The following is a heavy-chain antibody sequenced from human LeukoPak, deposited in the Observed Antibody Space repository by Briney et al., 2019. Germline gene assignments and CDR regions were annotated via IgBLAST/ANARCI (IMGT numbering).Heavy chain of an antibody. CDR2: ISGSGGST. CDR3: ARDSPGSGIVVVVAATPSDAFDI. CDR1: GFTFSNYA. Sequence: GGSLRLSCAASGFTFSNYAMSWVRQAPGKGREWVSAISGSGGSTYYADSVKGRFTISRDNAKNSLYLQMNSLRAEDTAVYYCARDSPGSGIVVVVAATPSDAFDIWGQGTMVTVSS. V-gene: IGHV3-23*01. D-gene: IGHD2-15*01. J-gene: IGHJ3*02.